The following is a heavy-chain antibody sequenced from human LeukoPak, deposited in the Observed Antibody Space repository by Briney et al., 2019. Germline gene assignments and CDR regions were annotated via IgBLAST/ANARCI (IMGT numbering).Heavy chain of an antibody. J-gene: IGHJ4*02. D-gene: IGHD2-2*01. CDR3: ATEDVVVPTAAQRPLDY. CDR2: IYYSGST. Sequence: SETLSLTXTVSRGSIKNSSYFWGWIRQPPGKGLEWIGSIYYSGSTYYNSSLKSRVTISIDTSKNQFSLKLNSVTAADTAVYYCATEDVVVPTAAQRPLDYWGQGTLVTVSS. V-gene: IGHV4-39*02. CDR1: RGSIKNSSYF.